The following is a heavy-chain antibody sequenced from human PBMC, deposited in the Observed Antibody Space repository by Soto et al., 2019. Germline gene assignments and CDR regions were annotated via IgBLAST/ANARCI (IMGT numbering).Heavy chain of an antibody. D-gene: IGHD3-22*01. CDR1: GGSIGSGDYY. J-gene: IGHJ4*02. Sequence: SETLSLTCTVSGGSIGSGDYYWSWIRQPPGKGLEWIGYIYYSGSTYYNPSLKSRVTISVDTSKNQFSLKLSSVTAADTAVYYCARGAYYYDSSGYYWVFDYWGQGTLVTVSS. CDR3: ARGAYYYDSSGYYWVFDY. CDR2: IYYSGST. V-gene: IGHV4-30-4*01.